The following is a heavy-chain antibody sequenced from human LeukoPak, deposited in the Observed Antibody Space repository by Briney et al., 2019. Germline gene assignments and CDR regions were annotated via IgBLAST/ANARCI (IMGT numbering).Heavy chain of an antibody. CDR1: GGSISSFS. CDR2: VFYTGDT. V-gene: IGHV4-59*08. J-gene: IGHJ4*02. D-gene: IGHD2-15*01. CDR3: AGHPFATPFDH. Sequence: SETLCLTCAVSGGSISSFSWGWIRQPPGKGLEWIGYVFYTGDTNSNPSLKSRVTMSLDTSKSQISLGLTSVTAADTAVYYCAGHPFATPFDHWGGATLVTVSS.